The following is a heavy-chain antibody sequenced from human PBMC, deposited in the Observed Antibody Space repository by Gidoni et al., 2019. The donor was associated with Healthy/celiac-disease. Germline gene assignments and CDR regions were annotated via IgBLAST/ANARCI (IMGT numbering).Heavy chain of an antibody. V-gene: IGHV4-39*01. CDR1: GGSISRSSYY. D-gene: IGHD3-10*01. CDR3: ARQRRSGSYVVGVFSWFDP. J-gene: IGHJ5*02. CDR2: IYSSGST. Sequence: QLQLQESGPGLVKPSETLSLTCTVSGGSISRSSYYWGWIRQPPGKGLEWIGSIYSSGSTYYNPSLKSRVTISVDTSKNQFSLKLSSVTAADTAVYYCARQRRSGSYVVGVFSWFDPWGQGTLVTVSS.